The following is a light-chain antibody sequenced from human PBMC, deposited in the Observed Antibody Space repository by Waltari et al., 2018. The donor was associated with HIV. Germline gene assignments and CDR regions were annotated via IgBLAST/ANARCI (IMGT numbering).Light chain of an antibody. J-gene: IGLJ3*02. V-gene: IGLV1-47*01. CDR2: RNN. CDR1: TSNIGSKF. CDR3: AAWDVSLSGWV. Sequence: SVLTQPPSTSGTPGQKVTLYCSGSTSNIGSKFVYWYQQFPGTAPKLLICRNNERPSGVPDRFSGSKSGISASLAITGLRSEDEADYYCAAWDVSLSGWVFGGGTKLTVL.